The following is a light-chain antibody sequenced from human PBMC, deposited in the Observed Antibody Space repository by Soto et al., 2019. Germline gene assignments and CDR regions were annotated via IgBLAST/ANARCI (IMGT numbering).Light chain of an antibody. CDR1: QSIATF. V-gene: IGKV1-39*01. CDR3: QQSYNTVWT. J-gene: IGKJ1*01. CDR2: AAS. Sequence: DIQMTQSPSSLSASAGDRVTITCRASQSIATFLNWYQQKPGKAPKLLLSAASRLQSGVPARFSGSGSGTDFTLTISSLQPEDFATYYCQQSYNTVWTFGQGTKVDIK.